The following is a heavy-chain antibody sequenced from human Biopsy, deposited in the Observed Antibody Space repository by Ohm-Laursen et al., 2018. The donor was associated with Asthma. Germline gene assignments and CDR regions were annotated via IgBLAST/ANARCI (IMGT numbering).Heavy chain of an antibody. Sequence: SDTLSLTCTVSYGSITSGGYYWTWIRQHPGKGLEWIGYISYSGSTNYNPSLKSRVTISVDTSKNQFSLKLSSVTAADTAVYYCARDFVDSAMDYFDYWGQGTLVTVSS. CDR1: YGSITSGGYY. D-gene: IGHD5-18*01. CDR3: ARDFVDSAMDYFDY. J-gene: IGHJ4*02. V-gene: IGHV4-61*08. CDR2: ISYSGST.